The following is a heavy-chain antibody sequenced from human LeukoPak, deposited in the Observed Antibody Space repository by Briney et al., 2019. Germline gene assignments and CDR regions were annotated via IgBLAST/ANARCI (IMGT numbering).Heavy chain of an antibody. CDR1: GGSISSYY. CDR3: AGQTVAGTDFDY. CDR2: IYTSGST. V-gene: IGHV4-4*07. Sequence: PETLSLTCTVSGGSISSYYWSWIRQPAGKGLEWIGRIYTSGSTNYNPSLKSRVTMSVDTSKNQFSLKLSSVTAADTAVYYCAGQTVAGTDFDYWGQGTLVTVSS. D-gene: IGHD6-19*01. J-gene: IGHJ4*02.